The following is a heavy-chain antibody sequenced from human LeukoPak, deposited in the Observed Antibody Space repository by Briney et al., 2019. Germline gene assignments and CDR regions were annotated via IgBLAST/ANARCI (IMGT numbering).Heavy chain of an antibody. J-gene: IGHJ4*02. CDR2: IIPIFGTA. CDR3: ARDRAGGGYCSSTSCYTFDFDY. D-gene: IGHD2-2*02. CDR1: GGSFSSYA. Sequence: SVKVSCKASGGSFSSYAISWVRQAPGQGLEWMGAIIPIFGTANYAQKFQGRATITADESTSTAYMELSSLRSEDTAVYYCARDRAGGGYCSSTSCYTFDFDYWGQATLVTVSS. V-gene: IGHV1-69*01.